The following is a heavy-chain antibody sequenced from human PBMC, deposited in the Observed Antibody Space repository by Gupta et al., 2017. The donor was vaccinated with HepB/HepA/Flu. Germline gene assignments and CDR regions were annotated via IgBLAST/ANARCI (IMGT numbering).Heavy chain of an antibody. CDR3: ARHGVGVSRSPEGSFDY. CDR2: IYYSGST. CDR1: GGSISSSSYY. D-gene: IGHD3-22*01. Sequence: QLQLQESGPGLVKPSETLSLTCTVSGGSISSSSYYWGWIRQPPGKGLEWIGSIYYSGSTYYNPSLKRRVTISVDTSKNQFSLKLSSVTAADTAVYYCARHGVGVSRSPEGSFDYWGQGTLVTVSS. V-gene: IGHV4-39*01. J-gene: IGHJ4*02.